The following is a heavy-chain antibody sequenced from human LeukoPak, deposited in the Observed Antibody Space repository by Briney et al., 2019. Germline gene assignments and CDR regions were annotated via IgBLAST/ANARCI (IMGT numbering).Heavy chain of an antibody. CDR3: ARVFSYCSGGSCYPKEDYFDY. CDR2: INPNSGGT. D-gene: IGHD2-15*01. Sequence: ASVKVSCKASGYTFTGYYMHWVRQAPGQGLEWMGRINPNSGGTNYAQKFQGRVTMTRDTSISTAYMELSRLRSDDTAVYYCARVFSYCSGGSCYPKEDYFDYWGQGTLVTVSS. V-gene: IGHV1-2*06. J-gene: IGHJ4*02. CDR1: GYTFTGYY.